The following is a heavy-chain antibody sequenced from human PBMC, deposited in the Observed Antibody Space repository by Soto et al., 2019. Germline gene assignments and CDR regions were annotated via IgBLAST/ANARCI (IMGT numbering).Heavy chain of an antibody. V-gene: IGHV1-18*04. J-gene: IGHJ6*02. CDR3: ARDGSGGSQSYYGYCGMDV. Sequence: ASVKVSCKASGYTFTSDGISWVRQAPGQGLEWRGWISACNGNTNYAQKLQGRVTMTTDTSTSSAYMELRSLRSDDTAVYYCARDGSGGSQSYYGYCGMDVWGQGTTVTVSS. D-gene: IGHD2-15*01. CDR2: ISACNGNT. CDR1: GYTFTSDG.